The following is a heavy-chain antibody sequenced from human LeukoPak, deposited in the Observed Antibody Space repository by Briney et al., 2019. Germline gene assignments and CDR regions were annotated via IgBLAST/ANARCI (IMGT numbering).Heavy chain of an antibody. V-gene: IGHV5-51*01. CDR1: GYSFTTYW. CDR3: ARRQGCSSSSCPPDY. J-gene: IGHJ4*02. CDR2: IYPGDSDT. Sequence: GESLKIPCRGSGYSFTTYWIGWVRQMPGKGLEWMGIIYPGDSDTRYTPSFQGQATMSADKSINTAYLQWSSLRASDTAMYYCARRQGCSSSSCPPDYWGQGTLVTVSP. D-gene: IGHD2-2*01.